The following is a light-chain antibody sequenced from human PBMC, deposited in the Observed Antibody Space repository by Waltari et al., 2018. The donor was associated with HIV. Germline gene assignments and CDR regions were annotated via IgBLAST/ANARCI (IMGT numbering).Light chain of an antibody. Sequence: DIVMTQSPDSLAVSLGETVSINCKSSRTVLYHSDNKNYLAWYQQKPGQAPRVLISWASTRAVMVPSSIHALGVPERFSGSGSGTNFSLTISGLQEDDVAIYYCQQYYSLPPTFGGGTRVERK. CDR2: WAS. J-gene: IGKJ4*01. CDR3: QQYYSLPPT. V-gene: IGKV4-1*01. CDR1: RTVLYHSDNKNY.